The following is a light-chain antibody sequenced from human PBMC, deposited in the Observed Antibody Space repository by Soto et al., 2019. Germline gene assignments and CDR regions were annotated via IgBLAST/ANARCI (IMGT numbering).Light chain of an antibody. CDR3: CSYADNNTYV. CDR2: EVN. J-gene: IGLJ1*01. V-gene: IGLV2-8*01. CDR1: SSDVGGYNY. Sequence: QSVLTQPPSASGSPGQSVAISCTGTSSDVGGYNYVSWYQQHPGKAPKLMIYEVNKRPSGVPDRFSGSKSGNTASLTVSGLQAEDEADYYCCSYADNNTYVFGSGTKVTVL.